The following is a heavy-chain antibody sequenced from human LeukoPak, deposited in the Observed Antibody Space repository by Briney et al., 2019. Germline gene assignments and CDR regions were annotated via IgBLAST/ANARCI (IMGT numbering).Heavy chain of an antibody. CDR2: IWSDGTDK. Sequence: GGSLRLSCATSGFTFSHYGMHWARQAPGKGLEWVAVIWSDGTDKYYGDSVKGRFTISRDNSKKTVYLQMNSLRVEDTAVYYCAKDAQRGFDFSNSLESWGQGTLVTVSS. CDR3: AKDAQRGFDFSNSLES. J-gene: IGHJ4*02. CDR1: GFTFSHYG. D-gene: IGHD4-11*01. V-gene: IGHV3-33*06.